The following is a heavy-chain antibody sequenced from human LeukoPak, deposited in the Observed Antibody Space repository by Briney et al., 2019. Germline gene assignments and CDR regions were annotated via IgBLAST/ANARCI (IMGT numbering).Heavy chain of an antibody. CDR2: IYYSGST. V-gene: IGHV4-59*01. J-gene: IGHJ6*02. CDR3: ARGGAAGTDDYYYYGMDV. Sequence: SETLSLTCTVSGGSISSYYWSWIRQPPGKGLEWIGYIYYSGSTNYNPSLKSRVTISVDTSKNQFSLKLSSVTAADTAVYYCARGGAAGTDDYYYYGMDVWGQGTTVTVSS. CDR1: GGSISSYY. D-gene: IGHD6-13*01.